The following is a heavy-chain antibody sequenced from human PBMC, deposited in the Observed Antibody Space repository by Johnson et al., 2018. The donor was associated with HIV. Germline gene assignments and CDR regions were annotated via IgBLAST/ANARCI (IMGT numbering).Heavy chain of an antibody. Sequence: VESGGGLVQPGRSLRLSCAASGFTFDDYAMHWVRQPPGKGLEWVSGISWNSGTIGYADSVKGRFTISRDNAKNSLFLQMNSLRAEDTALYYCAKDQGYNGFEPDAFDIWGRGTMVTVSS. D-gene: IGHD5-12*01. CDR3: AKDQGYNGFEPDAFDI. CDR2: ISWNSGTI. V-gene: IGHV3-9*01. J-gene: IGHJ3*02. CDR1: GFTFDDYA.